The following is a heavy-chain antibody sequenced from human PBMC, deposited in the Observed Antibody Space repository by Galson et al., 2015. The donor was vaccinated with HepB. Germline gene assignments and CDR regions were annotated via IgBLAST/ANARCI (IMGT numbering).Heavy chain of an antibody. CDR1: GFTFSYYT. Sequence: SLRLSCAASGFTFSYYTMSWVRQAPGKGLEWVSAITPSGDNTYSADSMKGRFTISRDNSKNTLFLQMNSLRAEDTAVYYCATTFGLVSHTYTMDVWGHGTTVTVSS. V-gene: IGHV3-23*01. CDR2: ITPSGDNT. J-gene: IGHJ6*02. CDR3: ATTFGLVSHTYTMDV. D-gene: IGHD3/OR15-3a*01.